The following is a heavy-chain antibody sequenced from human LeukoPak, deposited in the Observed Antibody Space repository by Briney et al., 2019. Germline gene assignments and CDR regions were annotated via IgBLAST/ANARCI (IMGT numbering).Heavy chain of an antibody. V-gene: IGHV3-7*03. CDR3: ARDSLIQYGSGSYWGFDY. CDR1: GFTFSNYW. D-gene: IGHD3-10*01. Sequence: GGSLRLSCAASGFTFSNYWMSWVRQAPGKGPEWVGDIKTDGSDKYYVGSVKGRFTISRDNAKNSLYLQMNSLGAEDTAVYYCARDSLIQYGSGSYWGFDYWGQGILVTVSS. CDR2: IKTDGSDK. J-gene: IGHJ4*02.